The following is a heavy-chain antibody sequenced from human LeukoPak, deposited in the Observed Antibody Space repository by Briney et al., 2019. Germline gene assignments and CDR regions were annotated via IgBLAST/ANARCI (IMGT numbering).Heavy chain of an antibody. Sequence: GGSLRPSCAASGFTFSDYYMSWIRQAPGKGLEWVSYISSSSSYTNYADSVKGRFTISRDNAKNSLYLQMNSLRAEDTAVYYCARNMYYDFWSGYADWFDPWGQGTLVTVSS. J-gene: IGHJ5*02. CDR3: ARNMYYDFWSGYADWFDP. D-gene: IGHD3-3*01. CDR2: ISSSSSYT. V-gene: IGHV3-11*06. CDR1: GFTFSDYY.